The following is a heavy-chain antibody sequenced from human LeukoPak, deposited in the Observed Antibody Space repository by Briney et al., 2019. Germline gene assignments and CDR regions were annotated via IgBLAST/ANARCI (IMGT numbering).Heavy chain of an antibody. Sequence: GGSLRPSCAASGFTFSSYSMNWVRQAPGQGLEWVSSISSSSSYIYYADSVKGRFTISRDKAKNSLYLQMSSLRAEDTAVYYCATEHKATMPSEFDYWGKGTLVTVCS. CDR3: ATEHKATMPSEFDY. J-gene: IGHJ4*02. D-gene: IGHD5-12*01. CDR1: GFTFSSYS. V-gene: IGHV3-21*01. CDR2: ISSSSSYI.